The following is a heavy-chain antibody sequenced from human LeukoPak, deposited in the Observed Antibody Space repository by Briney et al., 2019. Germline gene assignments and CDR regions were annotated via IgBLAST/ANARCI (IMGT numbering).Heavy chain of an antibody. Sequence: GGSLRLSCAASGFTVSSNYMAWVRQAPGKGLEWVSVIYNGGSTKYGDSVKDRFTISRDNSKNTLHLQMNSLRAEDTALYYCARASQWLAFDYWGQGALVTVSS. CDR3: ARASQWLAFDY. CDR2: IYNGGST. J-gene: IGHJ4*02. D-gene: IGHD6-19*01. CDR1: GFTVSSNY. V-gene: IGHV3-66*01.